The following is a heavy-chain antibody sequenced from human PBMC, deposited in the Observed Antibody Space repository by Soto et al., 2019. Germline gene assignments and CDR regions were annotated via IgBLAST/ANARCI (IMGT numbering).Heavy chain of an antibody. CDR3: ATMNGYFEY. CDR1: VFTFRIYA. Sequence: PWGSLRISCASSVFTFRIYAMNWVRQAPGKGLEWVSAITATGDRTYYTDSVTGRFTISRDNSKKTHYLQMTSLRAEDTAIYYCATMNGYFEYWGQGTTVTVSS. V-gene: IGHV3-23*01. CDR2: ITATGDRT. D-gene: IGHD3-22*01. J-gene: IGHJ4*02.